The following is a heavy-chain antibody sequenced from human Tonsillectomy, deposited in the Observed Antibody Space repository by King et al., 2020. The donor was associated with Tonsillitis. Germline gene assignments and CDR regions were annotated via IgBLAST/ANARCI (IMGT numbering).Heavy chain of an antibody. J-gene: IGHJ6*02. D-gene: IGHD3-3*01. CDR2: ISGSGGST. Sequence: VQLVESGGGLVQPGGSLRLSCAASGFTFSSYAMSWVRQAPGKGLEWVSGISGSGGSTYYADSVRGRFTISRDNSKNTLYLQMNSLRAEDTAVYYCAKDLSYDFWSTYLSGLYHYYYGMDVWGQGTTVTVSS. CDR1: GFTFSSYA. V-gene: IGHV3-23*04. CDR3: AKDLSYDFWSTYLSGLYHYYYGMDV.